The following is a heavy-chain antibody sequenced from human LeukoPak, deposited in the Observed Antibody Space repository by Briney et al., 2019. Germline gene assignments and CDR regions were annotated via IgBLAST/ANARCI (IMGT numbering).Heavy chain of an antibody. J-gene: IGHJ4*02. Sequence: GESLKISCKGSGYSFTNYWIGWVRQMPGKGLEWMGIIYPGDSDTRYSPSFQGQVTISADKSISTAYLQWSSLKASDTAMYYCARQAYYYDSSGYLFFDYWGQGTLVTVSS. CDR3: ARQAYYYDSSGYLFFDY. CDR1: GYSFTNYW. V-gene: IGHV5-51*01. CDR2: IYPGDSDT. D-gene: IGHD3-22*01.